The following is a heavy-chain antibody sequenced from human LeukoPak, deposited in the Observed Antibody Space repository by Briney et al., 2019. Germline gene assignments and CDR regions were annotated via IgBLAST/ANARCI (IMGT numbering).Heavy chain of an antibody. CDR3: ARTPPEKSHIDY. Sequence: ASVKVSCKASGYTFTNYDINWVRHVSGQGLEWMGWVQPNSGDTGYAQKFQGRVTMTSDTSTSTSYMELSGLTSEDTATYYCARTPPEKSHIDYWGRGTLVTVS. D-gene: IGHD2-15*01. CDR1: GYTFTNYD. V-gene: IGHV1-8*01. CDR2: VQPNSGDT. J-gene: IGHJ4*01.